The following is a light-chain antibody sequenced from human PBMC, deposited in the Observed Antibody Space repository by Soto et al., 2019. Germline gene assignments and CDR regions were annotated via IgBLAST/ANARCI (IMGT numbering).Light chain of an antibody. CDR2: GAS. V-gene: IGKV1-6*01. CDR3: LQDYSYPYT. Sequence: ALQMTQSPSSLSASVGDRVTITCRASQGIRNDLGWYQQKPGKAPKFLIYGASTLQSGVPSRFSGSGSGTDFALTISSLQPEDFATYYCLQDYSYPYTFGQGTKLEVK. J-gene: IGKJ2*01. CDR1: QGIRND.